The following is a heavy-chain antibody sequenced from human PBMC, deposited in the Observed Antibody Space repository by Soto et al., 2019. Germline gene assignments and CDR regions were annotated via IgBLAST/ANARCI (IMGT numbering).Heavy chain of an antibody. V-gene: IGHV3-7*03. J-gene: IGHJ6*02. CDR2: IKQDGSEK. D-gene: IGHD5-18*01. CDR1: GFTFSSYW. CDR3: ARDGLDTAMVTGNYYYYYGMDV. Sequence: EVQLVESGGGLVQPGGSLRLSCAASGFTFSSYWMSWVRQAPGKGLEWVANIKQDGSEKYYVDSVKGRFTISRDNAKNSLYLQMNSLRAEDTAVYYCARDGLDTAMVTGNYYYYYGMDVWGQGTTVTVSS.